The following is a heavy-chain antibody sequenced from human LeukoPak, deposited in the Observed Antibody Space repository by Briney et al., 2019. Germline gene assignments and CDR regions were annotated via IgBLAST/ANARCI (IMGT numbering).Heavy chain of an antibody. Sequence: GGSLRLSCAASGFTVSSNYMSWVRQAPGKGLEWVSVIYSGGSTYYADSVKGRFTISRDNSKNTLYLQMNSLRAEDTAVYYCAREPSPENYFDYWGQGTLVTVSS. CDR2: IYSGGST. V-gene: IGHV3-53*01. CDR3: AREPSPENYFDY. J-gene: IGHJ4*02. CDR1: GFTVSSNY. D-gene: IGHD1-14*01.